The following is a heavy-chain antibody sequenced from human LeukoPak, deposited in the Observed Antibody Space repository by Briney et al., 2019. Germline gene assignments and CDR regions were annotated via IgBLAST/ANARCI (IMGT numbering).Heavy chain of an antibody. Sequence: SETLSLTCAVYGGSFSGYYWSWIRQPPGKGLEWIGEINHSGSTNYNPSLKSRVTISVDTSKNQFSLKLSSVTAADTAVYYCARVGSSWYAGHWFDPWGQGTLVTVSS. V-gene: IGHV4-34*01. CDR3: ARVGSSWYAGHWFDP. CDR2: INHSGST. CDR1: GGSFSGYY. J-gene: IGHJ5*02. D-gene: IGHD6-13*01.